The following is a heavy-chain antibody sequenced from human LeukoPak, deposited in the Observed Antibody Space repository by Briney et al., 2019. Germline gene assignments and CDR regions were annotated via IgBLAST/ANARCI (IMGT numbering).Heavy chain of an antibody. CDR3: ARETKDILTNYYKKATDI. D-gene: IGHD3-9*01. V-gene: IGHV1-2*02. CDR1: GYTFTGYY. CDR2: INPNSGGT. J-gene: IGHJ3*02. Sequence: AASVKVSCKASGYTFTGYYMHWVRQAPGQGLEWMGWINPNSGGTNYAQKFQGRVTMTRDTSISTAYMELSRLRSDDTAMYYCARETKDILTNYYKKATDIWGQGTKVTVSS.